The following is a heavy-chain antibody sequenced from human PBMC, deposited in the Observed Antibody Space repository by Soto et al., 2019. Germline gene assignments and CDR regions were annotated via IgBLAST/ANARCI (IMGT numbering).Heavy chain of an antibody. D-gene: IGHD5-18*01. Sequence: QVQLVQFGAEVKKPGASVKVSCKASGYTFTGYYMLWVRQAPGQGLEWMGWINPNSGGTNYAQKFQGRVTMTRDTSISTAYMELSRLRSDDTAVYYCARDGQGYSYGTGSDYWGQGTLVTVSS. J-gene: IGHJ4*02. CDR2: INPNSGGT. CDR1: GYTFTGYY. V-gene: IGHV1-2*02. CDR3: ARDGQGYSYGTGSDY.